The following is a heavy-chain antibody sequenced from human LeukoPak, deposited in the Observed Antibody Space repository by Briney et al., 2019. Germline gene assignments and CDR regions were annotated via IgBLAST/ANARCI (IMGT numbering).Heavy chain of an antibody. CDR3: ARCHSSSSGDY. J-gene: IGHJ4*02. CDR1: GFTFSSYW. CDR2: IQQGGSEK. V-gene: IGHV3-7*05. Sequence: PGGSLRLSCAASGFTFSSYWMSWARQAPGKGLEWVANIQQGGSEKYYVDSVKGRFTISRDNAKNSLFLQMNSLRAEDTAVYYCARCHSSSSGDYWGQGTLVTVSS. D-gene: IGHD6-6*01.